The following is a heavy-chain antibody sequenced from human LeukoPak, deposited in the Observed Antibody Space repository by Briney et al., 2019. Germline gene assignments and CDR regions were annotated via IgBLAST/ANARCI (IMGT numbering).Heavy chain of an antibody. CDR1: GFTVSSNY. D-gene: IGHD1-14*01. Sequence: GGSLRLSCAASGFTVSSNYMSWVRQAPGKGLEWVAAIYNSGSTYYADSVKGRFTISRDNSKNTMYLQMNSLKGEDTAVYYCARRSNPPGRIDHWGQGTLVTVSS. V-gene: IGHV3-66*04. J-gene: IGHJ4*02. CDR2: IYNSGST. CDR3: ARRSNPPGRIDH.